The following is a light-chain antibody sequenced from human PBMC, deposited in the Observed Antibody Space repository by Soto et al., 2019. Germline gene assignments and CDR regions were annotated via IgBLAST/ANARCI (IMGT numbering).Light chain of an antibody. CDR3: SAWDSSLNGRGM. Sequence: QSVLTQPPSVSGTLVQRVTISCSGSSSNIGRLGVNWYQLVPGTAPKLLIYHDNQRPSGVPDRFSGSRSGTSASLAISGLQPEDETDYYCSAWDSSLNGRGMFGGGTKVTVL. J-gene: IGLJ3*02. CDR1: SSNIGRLG. CDR2: HDN. V-gene: IGLV1-44*01.